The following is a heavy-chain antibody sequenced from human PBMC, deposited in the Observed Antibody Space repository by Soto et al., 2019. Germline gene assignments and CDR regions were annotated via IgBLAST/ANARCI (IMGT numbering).Heavy chain of an antibody. Sequence: QVQLVQSGTEVKKPGASVKVSCKASGYTFTDSHIHWVRQASGQGLEWLGWINPKTGDTNYPQKFRGRINQTRGPSHGASFMGLNKLASGGPAVDYWWRGPPPFFPSSPGGAGLWGQGTLGSVSS. V-gene: IGHV1-2*02. J-gene: IGHJ1*01. CDR3: WRGPPPFFPSSPGGAGL. CDR2: INPKTGDT. CDR1: GYTFTDSH. D-gene: IGHD6-6*01.